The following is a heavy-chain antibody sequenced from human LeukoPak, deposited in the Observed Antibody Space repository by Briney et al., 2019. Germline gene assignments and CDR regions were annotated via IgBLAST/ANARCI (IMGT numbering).Heavy chain of an antibody. Sequence: GGSLRLSCAASGFTFSSYGMHWVRQAPGKGLEWVAVISYDGSNKYYADSVKSRFTISRDNSKNTLYLQMNSLRAEDTAVYYCAKPYDYGDYVGFDYWGQGTLVTVSS. D-gene: IGHD4-17*01. V-gene: IGHV3-30*18. CDR3: AKPYDYGDYVGFDY. J-gene: IGHJ4*02. CDR1: GFTFSSYG. CDR2: ISYDGSNK.